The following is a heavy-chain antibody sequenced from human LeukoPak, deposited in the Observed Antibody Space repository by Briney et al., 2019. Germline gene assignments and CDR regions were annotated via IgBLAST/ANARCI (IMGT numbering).Heavy chain of an antibody. CDR1: GFTFSSYG. Sequence: GGSLRLSCAASGFTFSSYGMHWVRQAPGKVLEWVAFIRYDGSNKYYADSVKGRFTISRDNSKNTLYLQMNSLRAEDTAVYYCAQPRDLDYYYYMDVWGKGTTVTVSS. CDR3: AQPRDLDYYYYMDV. V-gene: IGHV3-30*02. J-gene: IGHJ6*03. CDR2: IRYDGSNK.